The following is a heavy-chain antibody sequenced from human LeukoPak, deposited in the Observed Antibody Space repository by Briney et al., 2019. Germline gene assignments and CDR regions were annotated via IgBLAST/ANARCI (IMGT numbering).Heavy chain of an antibody. Sequence: PSETLSLTCTVSGGSISSYYWSWIRQPPRKGLEWIGYIYYSGSTNYNPSLKSRVTISVDTSKNQFSLKLSSVTAADTAVYYCARARPYYDSSGYYFDYWGQGTLVTVSS. CDR3: ARARPYYDSSGYYFDY. D-gene: IGHD3-22*01. J-gene: IGHJ4*02. V-gene: IGHV4-59*01. CDR1: GGSISSYY. CDR2: IYYSGST.